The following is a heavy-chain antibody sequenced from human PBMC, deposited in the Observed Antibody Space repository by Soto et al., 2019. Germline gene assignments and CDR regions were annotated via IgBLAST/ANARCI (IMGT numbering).Heavy chain of an antibody. CDR3: ARAPYSNAWYRFDL. CDR2: IKHDGSVQ. CDR1: GFTFSGYW. Sequence: PGGSLRLSCEASGFTFSGYWMSWVRQAPGKGLEWVADIKHDGSVQYYVDSVKGRLTISRDNAKKQLYLQMNGLGAEDTALYYCARAPYSNAWYRFDLWGQGTLVTVSS. V-gene: IGHV3-7*03. J-gene: IGHJ4*02. D-gene: IGHD4-4*01.